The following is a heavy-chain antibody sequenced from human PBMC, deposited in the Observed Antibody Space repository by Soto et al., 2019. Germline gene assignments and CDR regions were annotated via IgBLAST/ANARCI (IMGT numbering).Heavy chain of an antibody. D-gene: IGHD6-19*01. Sequence: SETLSLTCAVSGYSISSGYYWGWIRQPPGKGLEWIGSIYHSGSTYYNPSLKSRVTISVDTSKNQFSLKLSSVTAADTDVYYCARDGQWLGYFDYWGQGTLVTVSS. J-gene: IGHJ4*02. CDR2: IYHSGST. V-gene: IGHV4-38-2*02. CDR1: GYSISSGYY. CDR3: ARDGQWLGYFDY.